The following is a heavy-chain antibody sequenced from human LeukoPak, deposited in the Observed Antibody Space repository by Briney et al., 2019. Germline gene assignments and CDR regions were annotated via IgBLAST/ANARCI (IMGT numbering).Heavy chain of an antibody. CDR3: GSHYYGSGSAYYYGLDV. D-gene: IGHD3-10*01. J-gene: IGHJ6*02. V-gene: IGHV4-59*12. CDR2: IYPSGST. CDR1: GASITSFY. Sequence: PSETLSLTCSVSGASITSFYWTWIRQPPGKTREWIGYIYPSGSTSYHPSLKSRVTILVDTSRNQVSLKVRSVPAADTAIYYCGSHYYGSGSAYYYGLDVWGQGTTVTVSS.